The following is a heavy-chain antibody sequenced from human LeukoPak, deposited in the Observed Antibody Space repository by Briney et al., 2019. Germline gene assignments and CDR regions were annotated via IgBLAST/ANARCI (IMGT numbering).Heavy chain of an antibody. Sequence: ASVKVSCKASGYTFTSYGISWVRQAPGQGLEWMGWISAYNGNTNYAQKLQGRVTMTTDTSTSTAYMELRSLRSDDTAVYYCVRVICSGDRCYPPSAVDIWGQGTMVTVSS. CDR3: VRVICSGDRCYPPSAVDI. CDR1: GYTFTSYG. CDR2: ISAYNGNT. J-gene: IGHJ3*02. D-gene: IGHD2-15*01. V-gene: IGHV1-18*01.